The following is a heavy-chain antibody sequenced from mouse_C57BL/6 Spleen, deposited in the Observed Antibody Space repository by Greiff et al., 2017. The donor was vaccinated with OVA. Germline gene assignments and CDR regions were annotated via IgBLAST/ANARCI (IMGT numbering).Heavy chain of an antibody. CDR3: TRFIITTVVAPGAMDY. Sequence: QVQLQQSGAELVRPGASVTLSCKASGYTFTDYEMHWVKQTPVHGLEWIGAIDPETGGTASNQKFKGKAILTADKSSSTAYMELRSLTSEDSAVYYCTRFIITTVVAPGAMDYWGQGTSVTVSS. J-gene: IGHJ4*01. CDR1: GYTFTDYE. V-gene: IGHV1-15*01. D-gene: IGHD1-1*01. CDR2: IDPETGGT.